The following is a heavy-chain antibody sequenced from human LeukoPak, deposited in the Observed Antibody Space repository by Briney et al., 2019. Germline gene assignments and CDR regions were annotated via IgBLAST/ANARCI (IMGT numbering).Heavy chain of an antibody. CDR1: GFTFSSYG. J-gene: IGHJ4*02. V-gene: IGHV3-33*01. CDR2: IWYDGSNK. D-gene: IGHD3-10*01. CDR3: ARDQRVGYFDY. Sequence: GGSLRLSCAASGFTFSSYGMHWVRQAPGKGLEWVAVIWYDGSNKYYADSVKGRFTISRDNSKNTLYPQMNSLRAEDTAVYYCARDQRVGYFDYWGQGTLVTVSS.